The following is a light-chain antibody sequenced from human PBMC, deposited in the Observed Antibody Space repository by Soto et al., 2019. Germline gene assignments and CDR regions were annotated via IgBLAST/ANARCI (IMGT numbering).Light chain of an antibody. Sequence: DIQMTQSPSTLSASVGDRVTITCRASQSISSGLAWYQKKPGKAPKLLIYDASTLESGVPSRFSGSGSGTEFTLTISSLQPEDFATYCCQHYSTMWSFGQGTKVEIK. J-gene: IGKJ1*01. CDR3: QHYSTMWS. CDR2: DAS. V-gene: IGKV1-5*01. CDR1: QSISSG.